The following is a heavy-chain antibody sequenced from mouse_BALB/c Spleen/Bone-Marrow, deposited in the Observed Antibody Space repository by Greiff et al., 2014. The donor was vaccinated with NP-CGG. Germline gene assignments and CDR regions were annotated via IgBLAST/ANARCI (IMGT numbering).Heavy chain of an antibody. Sequence: QVPVKQSGAELVRPGASVKLSCKASGYTFTSYWMNWGKQRPEQGLEWIGRIDPYDSETHYNQKFKDKAILTVDKSSSTAYMQLSSLTSEDSAVYYCARGRDYDVFAYWGQGTLVTVSA. D-gene: IGHD2-4*01. V-gene: IGHV1-52*01. CDR2: IDPYDSET. CDR1: GYTFTSYW. CDR3: ARGRDYDVFAY. J-gene: IGHJ3*01.